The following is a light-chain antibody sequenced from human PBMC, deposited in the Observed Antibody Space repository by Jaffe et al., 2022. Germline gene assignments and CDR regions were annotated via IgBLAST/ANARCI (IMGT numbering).Light chain of an antibody. V-gene: IGLV3-21*04. CDR3: QVLGGNSFHPRV. J-gene: IGLJ3*02. Sequence: SYVLTQPPSVSVAPGKTATITCGGDNIGTKSVHWYQQKPGQAPVLVLFFDSDRPSGIPERFSGSNSGNTATLTISRVDAGDEADYYCQVLGGNSFHPRVFGGGTKLTVL. CDR1: NIGTKS. CDR2: FDS.